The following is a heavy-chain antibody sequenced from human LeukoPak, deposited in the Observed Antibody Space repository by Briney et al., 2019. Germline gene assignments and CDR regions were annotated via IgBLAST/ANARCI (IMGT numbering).Heavy chain of an antibody. CDR3: ARAPHDAFDI. CDR1: GGFISSGGYY. V-gene: IGHV4-31*03. Sequence: SQTLSLTCTVSGGFISSGGYYWSWIRQHPGKGLEWIGYIYYSGSTNYNPSLKSRVTISVDTSKNQFSLKLSSVTAADTAVYYCARAPHDAFDIWGQGTMVTVSS. CDR2: IYYSGST. J-gene: IGHJ3*02.